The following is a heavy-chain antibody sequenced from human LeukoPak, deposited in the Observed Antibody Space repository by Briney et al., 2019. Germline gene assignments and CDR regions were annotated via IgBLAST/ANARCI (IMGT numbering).Heavy chain of an antibody. Sequence: PSETLSLTCTLSGDSIRNYYWSWIRQPAGKGLEWIGHIYSSGNTKYNPSLKSRLTMSIDSSKNQFSLILTSVTAADTAVYYCARVALITIHENDAFDIWGQGTVVTVSS. CDR1: GDSIRNYY. D-gene: IGHD3-3*01. J-gene: IGHJ3*02. V-gene: IGHV4-4*07. CDR2: IYSSGNT. CDR3: ARVALITIHENDAFDI.